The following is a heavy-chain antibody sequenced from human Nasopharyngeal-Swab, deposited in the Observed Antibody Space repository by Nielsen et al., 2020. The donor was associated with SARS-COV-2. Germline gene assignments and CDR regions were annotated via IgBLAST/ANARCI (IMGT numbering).Heavy chain of an antibody. CDR3: ARCGFLEWLLMRAGGYYFDY. J-gene: IGHJ4*02. D-gene: IGHD3-3*01. CDR2: IYYSGSP. V-gene: IGHV4-31*02. Sequence: WRRQRAGNVLDWIWYIYYSGSPYYNTSLKSRVTISVATSKNQFSLKLSSVTAADTAVYFCARCGFLEWLLMRAGGYYFDYWGQGTLVTVSS.